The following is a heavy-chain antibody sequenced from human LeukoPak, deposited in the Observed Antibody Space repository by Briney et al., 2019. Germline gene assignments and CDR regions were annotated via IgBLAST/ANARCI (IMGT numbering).Heavy chain of an antibody. CDR3: ARGRQWREVFDY. J-gene: IGHJ4*02. V-gene: IGHV4-4*07. Sequence: SETLSLTCSVSDDSISEYFWTWIRQPAGKGLEWIGRIYTSGSTNYNPSLKSRVTMSVDTSKNQFSLKLSSVTAADTAVYYCARGRQWREVFDYWGQGTLVTVSS. CDR1: DDSISEYF. D-gene: IGHD6-19*01. CDR2: IYTSGST.